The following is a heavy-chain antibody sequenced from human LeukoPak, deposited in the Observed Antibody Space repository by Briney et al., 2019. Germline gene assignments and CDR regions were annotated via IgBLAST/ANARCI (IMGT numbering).Heavy chain of an antibody. V-gene: IGHV4-39*07. CDR3: ARIYGLYQETMDV. CDR2: S. D-gene: IGHD3-16*02. CDR1: GGSMTAGDYY. Sequence: LETLSLTCTVSGGSMTAGDYYWGWVRQPPGTGLQWIATSYQGASLKSRVTISLDTSKNQFSLRLTSVTTADTAVYYCARIYGLYQETMDVWGPGITVTVSS. J-gene: IGHJ6*02.